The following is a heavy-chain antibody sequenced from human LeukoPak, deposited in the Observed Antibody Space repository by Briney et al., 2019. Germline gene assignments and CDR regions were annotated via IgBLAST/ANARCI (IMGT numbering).Heavy chain of an antibody. V-gene: IGHV4-31*09. CDR3: ARRRYKYGFDS. CDR2: VYYSGST. Sequence: SQTLSLTCTVSGGSISSGGYYWSWIRQHPGKGLEWIGYVYYSGSTYYNPSLKSRVTISVDKSKNQFSLRLTSVTAADTAVFYCARRRYKYGFDSWGQGTLVTVSS. J-gene: IGHJ4*02. D-gene: IGHD5-18*01. CDR1: GGSISSGGYY.